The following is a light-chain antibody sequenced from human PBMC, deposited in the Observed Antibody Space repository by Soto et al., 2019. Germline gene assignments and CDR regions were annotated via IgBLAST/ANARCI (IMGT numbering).Light chain of an antibody. V-gene: IGKV3-20*01. J-gene: IGKJ1*01. CDR3: QQYGSSPWT. Sequence: EIVLTQSPGTLSLSPGERATLSCRASQSVSSSYLAWYQQKPGQAPRLLIYGASSRATGIPDRFSGSWSGTDFTLSISRLEPEDFAVYYCQQYGSSPWTFGQGT. CDR1: QSVSSSY. CDR2: GAS.